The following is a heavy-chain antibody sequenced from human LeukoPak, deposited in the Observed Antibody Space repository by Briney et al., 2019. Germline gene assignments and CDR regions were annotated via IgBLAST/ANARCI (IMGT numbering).Heavy chain of an antibody. J-gene: IGHJ6*02. V-gene: IGHV3-11*01. D-gene: IGHD3-9*01. CDR1: GFTFSDYY. Sequence: GGSLRLSCAASGFTFSDYYMSWIRQAPGKGLEWVSYISSSGSTIYYADSVKGRFTISRDNAKNSLYLQMNSLRAEDTAVYYCASHILTGYYGGYYYYGMDVWGQGTTVTVSS. CDR2: ISSSGSTI. CDR3: ASHILTGYYGGYYYYGMDV.